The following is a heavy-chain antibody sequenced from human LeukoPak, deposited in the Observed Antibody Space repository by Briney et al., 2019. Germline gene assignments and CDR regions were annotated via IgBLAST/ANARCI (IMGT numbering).Heavy chain of an antibody. CDR3: TTGGRYCTGGSCYFYAFHT. V-gene: IGHV3-15*01. CDR2: IKSKTGGGTT. CDR1: GFTFRNAW. Sequence: GGSLRLSCAASGFTFRNAWMSWVRQAPGKGLEWVGLIKSKTGGGTTDYAAPVKGRFTISRDDSKNTLFLQVNGLKTEDTAVYYCTTGGRYCTGGSCYFYAFHTWGQGTRVTVSS. D-gene: IGHD2-15*01. J-gene: IGHJ3*02.